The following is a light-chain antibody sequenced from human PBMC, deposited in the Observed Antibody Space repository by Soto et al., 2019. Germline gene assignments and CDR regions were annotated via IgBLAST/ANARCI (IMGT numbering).Light chain of an antibody. Sequence: QSALTQPPSASGSPGQSVAISCTGTASDIGGYSFVSWYQPHQGKAPKLLIYDVNKRPSGVPDRFSGSKSGNTASLTVSGLQAEDEAEYYCSAHGRTNPYVFGPGTKVTVL. CDR3: SAHGRTNPYV. CDR2: DVN. V-gene: IGLV2-8*01. J-gene: IGLJ1*01. CDR1: ASDIGGYSF.